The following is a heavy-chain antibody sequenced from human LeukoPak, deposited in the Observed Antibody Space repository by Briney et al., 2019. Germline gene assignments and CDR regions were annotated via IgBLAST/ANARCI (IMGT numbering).Heavy chain of an antibody. CDR1: GFPFSTYW. V-gene: IGHV3-7*01. CDR3: ARDLTGPYFYYGMDV. CDR2: INQDGSEE. Sequence: GGSLRLSCAASGFPFSTYWMSWVRQAPGKGLQWVANINQDGSEENSVDSVKGRFTISRDNAKNSLYLQMNSLRGEDTAVYYCARDLTGPYFYYGMDVWGRGTTVTVSS. J-gene: IGHJ6*02.